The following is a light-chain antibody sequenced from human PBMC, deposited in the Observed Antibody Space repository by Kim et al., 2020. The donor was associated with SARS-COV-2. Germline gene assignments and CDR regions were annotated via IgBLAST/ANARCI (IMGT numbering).Light chain of an antibody. CDR2: GTT. CDR3: LLYYANTQIGV. CDR1: TGAVTSGNY. V-gene: IGLV7-43*01. J-gene: IGLJ2*01. Sequence: QTVVTQEPSLTVSPGGTVTLTCASSTGAVTSGNYPNWFQQKPGQAPRPLIYGTTKKYSWTPARFSASLLGDKAALTLSDVQPEDEAEYYCLLYYANTQIGVFGGGTQLTVL.